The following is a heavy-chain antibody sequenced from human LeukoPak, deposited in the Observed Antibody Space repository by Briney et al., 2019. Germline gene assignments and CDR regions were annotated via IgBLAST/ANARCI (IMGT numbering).Heavy chain of an antibody. CDR3: ARDPGGAFDY. D-gene: IGHD3-16*01. J-gene: IGHJ4*02. V-gene: IGHV3-48*03. CDR2: ISSSGSTI. Sequence: GGSLRLSCAASGFTFSSYEMNWVRQAPGKGLEWVSYISSSGSTIYYADSVKGRFTISRDNAKNSLYLQMNSLRAEDTAAYYCARDPGGAFDYWGQGTLVTVSS. CDR1: GFTFSSYE.